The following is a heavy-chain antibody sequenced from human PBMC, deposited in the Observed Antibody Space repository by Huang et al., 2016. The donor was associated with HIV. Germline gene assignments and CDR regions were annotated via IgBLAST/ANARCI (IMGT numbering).Heavy chain of an antibody. D-gene: IGHD3-3*01. V-gene: IGHV3-23*01. CDR1: GFTFGSYA. Sequence: EVQLLESGGGLAQPGGSLSLSCTASGFTFGSYAMNWVRQASGKGRVWVAGTIASGGSTYYAKSGKGRFTISRDNSKNTLYLQMNSLRAEDTALYYCAKHLGGRRGFTFIVLFGAFDMWGQGTMVTVSS. J-gene: IGHJ3*02. CDR3: AKHLGGRRGFTFIVLFGAFDM. CDR2: TIASGGST.